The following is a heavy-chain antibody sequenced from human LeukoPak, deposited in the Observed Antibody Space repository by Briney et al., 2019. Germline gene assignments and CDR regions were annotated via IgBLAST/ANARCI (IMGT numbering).Heavy chain of an antibody. J-gene: IGHJ3*02. CDR3: ARDTVPNDSSVYYLGLAFDI. D-gene: IGHD3-22*01. CDR2: IYYSGST. CDR1: GGSISSYY. Sequence: SETLSLTCTVSGGSISSYYWSWIRQPPGKGLEWIGYIYYSGSTNYNPSLKSRVTISVDTSKNQFSLKLSSVTAADTAVYYCARDTVPNDSSVYYLGLAFDIWGQGTMVTVSS. V-gene: IGHV4-59*01.